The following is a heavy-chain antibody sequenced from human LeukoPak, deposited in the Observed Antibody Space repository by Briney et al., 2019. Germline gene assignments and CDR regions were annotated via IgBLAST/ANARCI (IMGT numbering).Heavy chain of an antibody. CDR2: ISSSSIYI. J-gene: IGHJ6*03. CDR3: AKVAKLPSITMIRGVRVHQYMDV. Sequence: GGSLRLSCAASGFTFSRHSMNWVRQAPGKGLEWVSSISSSSIYIYYADSVKGRFTISRDNAKNSLYLQMNNLRAEDTAVYYCAKVAKLPSITMIRGVRVHQYMDVWGKGTTVTISS. V-gene: IGHV3-21*01. CDR1: GFTFSRHS. D-gene: IGHD3-10*01.